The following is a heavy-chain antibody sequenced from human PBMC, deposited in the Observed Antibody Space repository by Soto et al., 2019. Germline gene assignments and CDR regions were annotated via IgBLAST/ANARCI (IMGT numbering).Heavy chain of an antibody. J-gene: IGHJ4*02. CDR2: TWYDGSNK. D-gene: IGHD3-16*01. CDR1: GFTFSSYG. Sequence: QVQLVESGGGVVQPGRSLRLSCAASGFTFSSYGMHWVRQAPGKGLEWVAVTWYDGSNKYYADSVKGRFTISRDNSKNTLYLQMNSLRAEDTAVYYCARDPTQYLGTDQNFDYWGQGTLVTVSS. V-gene: IGHV3-33*01. CDR3: ARDPTQYLGTDQNFDY.